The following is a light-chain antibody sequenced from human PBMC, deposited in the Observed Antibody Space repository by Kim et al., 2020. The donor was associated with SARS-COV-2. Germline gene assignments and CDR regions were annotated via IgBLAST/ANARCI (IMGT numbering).Light chain of an antibody. V-gene: IGKV1-5*01. CDR1: QSISSW. CDR3: QQYNSYSLT. CDR2: DAS. Sequence: TSVGDRVTITWRASQSISSWLAWYQQKPGKAPKLLIYDASSLESGVPSRFSGSGSGTEFTLTISSLQPDDFATYYCQQYNSYSLTFGQGTKVEIK. J-gene: IGKJ1*01.